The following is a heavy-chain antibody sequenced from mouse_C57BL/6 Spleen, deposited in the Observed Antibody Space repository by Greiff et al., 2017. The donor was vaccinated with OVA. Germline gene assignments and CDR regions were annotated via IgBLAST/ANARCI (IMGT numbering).Heavy chain of an antibody. CDR1: GFTFSDYG. D-gene: IGHD2-1*01. CDR3: ASGNSWFAY. CDR2: ISSGSSTI. Sequence: EVNVVESGGGLVKPGGSLKLSCAASGFTFSDYGMHWVRQAPEKGLEWVAYISSGSSTIYYADTLKGRFTISRDNAKTTLFLPLTSLRSEDTAMYYCASGNSWFAYWGQGTLVTVSA. V-gene: IGHV5-17*01. J-gene: IGHJ3*01.